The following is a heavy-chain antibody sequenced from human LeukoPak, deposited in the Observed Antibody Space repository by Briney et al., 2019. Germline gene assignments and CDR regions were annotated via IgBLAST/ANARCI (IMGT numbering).Heavy chain of an antibody. D-gene: IGHD3-22*01. V-gene: IGHV1-18*04. CDR1: GYTFTNYG. CDR2: ISANNGKT. CDR3: ARSHSGSLRAPFDY. J-gene: IGHJ4*02. Sequence: ASVKVSCKASGYTFTNYGFISVRQAPGQGLECLGWISANNGKTNYAQKVQGRVTMTTDTSTSTAYMELRSLRSDDTAVYYCARSHSGSLRAPFDYWGQGTLVTVSS.